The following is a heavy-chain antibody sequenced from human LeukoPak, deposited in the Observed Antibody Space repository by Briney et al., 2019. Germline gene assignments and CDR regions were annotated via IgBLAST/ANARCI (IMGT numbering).Heavy chain of an antibody. CDR3: AREKAYSNSRRIDY. CDR1: GFTFSSYA. V-gene: IGHV3-23*01. CDR2: ISGSGGST. D-gene: IGHD6-6*01. J-gene: IGHJ4*02. Sequence: GGSLRLSCAASGFTFSSYAMSWVRQAPGKGLEWVSAISGSGGSTYYADSVKGRLTISRDNSKNTLYLQMNSLRAEHTAVYYCAREKAYSNSRRIDYWGQGTLVTVSS.